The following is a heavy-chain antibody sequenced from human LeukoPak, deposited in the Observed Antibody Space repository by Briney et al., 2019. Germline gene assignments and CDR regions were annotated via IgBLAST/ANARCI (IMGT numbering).Heavy chain of an antibody. CDR3: ARGLGGYSYGYYFDY. Sequence: PSETLSLTCAVYGGSFSGYYWSWIRQPPGKGLEWIGEINHSGSTNYNPSLKSRVTMSVDTSKNQFSLKPSSVTAADTAVYYCARGLGGYSYGYYFDYWGQGTLVTVSS. CDR1: GGSFSGYY. V-gene: IGHV4-34*01. J-gene: IGHJ4*02. D-gene: IGHD5-18*01. CDR2: INHSGST.